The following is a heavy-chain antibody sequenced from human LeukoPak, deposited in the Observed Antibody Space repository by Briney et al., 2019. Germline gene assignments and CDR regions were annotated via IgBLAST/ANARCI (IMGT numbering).Heavy chain of an antibody. D-gene: IGHD3-3*01. CDR1: GFTFSSYA. V-gene: IGHV3-48*04. CDR3: ARDPITIFGVVDY. CDR2: ISSSSSAI. J-gene: IGHJ4*02. Sequence: GGSLRLSCAASGFTFSSYAMSWVRQAPGKGLEWVSYISSSSSAIYYADSVKGRFTISRDNAKNSLYLQMNSLRAEDTAVYYYARDPITIFGVVDYWGQGTLVTVSS.